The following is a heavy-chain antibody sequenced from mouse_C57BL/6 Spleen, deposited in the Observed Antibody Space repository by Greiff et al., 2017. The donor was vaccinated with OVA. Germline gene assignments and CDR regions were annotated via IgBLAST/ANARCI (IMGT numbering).Heavy chain of an antibody. CDR2: IYPGSGST. D-gene: IGHD1-1*01. J-gene: IGHJ3*01. CDR3: ASTTVVGGGFAY. V-gene: IGHV1-55*01. Sequence: QVQLKQPGAELVKPGASVKMSCKASGYTFTSYWITWVKQRPGQGLEWIGDIYPGSGSTNYNEKFKSKATLTVDTSSSTAYMQLSSLTSEDSAVYYCASTTVVGGGFAYWGQGTLVTVSA. CDR1: GYTFTSYW.